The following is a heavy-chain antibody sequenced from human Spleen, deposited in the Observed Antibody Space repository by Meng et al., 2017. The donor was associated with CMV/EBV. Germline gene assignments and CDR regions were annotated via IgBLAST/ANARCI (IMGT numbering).Heavy chain of an antibody. CDR1: GFTFSIYA. V-gene: IGHV3-30-3*01. CDR3: ARVSPSAIVVVPAALADAFDF. CDR2: ISYDGSNN. D-gene: IGHD2-2*01. Sequence: GESLKISCAASGFTFSIYAMHWVRQAPGKGLQWVAVISYDGSNNYYADSVKGRFTISRDNSNDTLYHQMNSLRVDDTAVYYCARVSPSAIVVVPAALADAFDFWGQGTTVTVSS. J-gene: IGHJ3*01.